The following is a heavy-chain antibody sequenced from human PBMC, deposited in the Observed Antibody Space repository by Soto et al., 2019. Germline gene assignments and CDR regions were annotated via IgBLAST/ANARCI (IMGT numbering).Heavy chain of an antibody. D-gene: IGHD4-17*01. V-gene: IGHV1-46*04. CDR1: GYTFTNFY. J-gene: IGHJ6*02. Sequence: QVQLVQSGAEVKKPGASVKVSCDASGYTFTNFYMHWVRQAPGQGLEWMGIINPSGDSTSYSQKLQGRVPMTRDTSTRIVYMELISLTSEYTAVYYCAWPNYGDFYSYGRDVWGQGTTVTFS. CDR3: AWPNYGDFYSYGRDV. CDR2: INPSGDST.